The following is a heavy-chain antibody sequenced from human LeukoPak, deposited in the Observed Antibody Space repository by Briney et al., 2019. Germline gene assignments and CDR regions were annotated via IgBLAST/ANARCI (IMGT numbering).Heavy chain of an antibody. CDR3: ARDRARGDYYDSSGYFGPDY. V-gene: IGHV1-46*01. Sequence: VASVKVSCKASGYTFTSYYMHWVRQAPGQGLEWMGIINPSGGSTSYAQKFQGRVTMTRDTSTSTVYMELSNLRSEDTAVYYCARDRARGDYYDSSGYFGPDYWGQGTLVTVSS. CDR2: INPSGGST. CDR1: GYTFTSYY. J-gene: IGHJ4*02. D-gene: IGHD3-22*01.